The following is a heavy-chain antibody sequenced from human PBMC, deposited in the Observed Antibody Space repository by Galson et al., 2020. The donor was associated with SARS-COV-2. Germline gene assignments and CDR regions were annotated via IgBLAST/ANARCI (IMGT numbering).Heavy chain of an antibody. J-gene: IGHJ4*02. CDR2: ISGSSGGT. V-gene: IGHV3-23*01. CDR1: GFTFRNYA. CDR3: AKEDDTSGYFWGGLTY. D-gene: IGHD3-22*01. Sequence: GEPLKISCAASGFTFRNYAMTWVRQAPGKGLEWVSAISGSSGGTYYADSVKGRFTISRDNSKNTLYLQMNRLRAADTAVYYCAKEDDTSGYFWGGLTYWGQGALVTVSS.